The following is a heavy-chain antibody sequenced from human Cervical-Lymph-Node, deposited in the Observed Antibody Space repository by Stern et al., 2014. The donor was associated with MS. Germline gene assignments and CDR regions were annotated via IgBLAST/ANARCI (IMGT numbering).Heavy chain of an antibody. D-gene: IGHD3-10*01. V-gene: IGHV3-30*18. CDR2: ISSDGRNE. Sequence: VQLVESGGGVVQPGRSLRLSCAASGFTFSSYGMHWVRQAPGKGLEWVAVISSDGRNEYYADSVKGRFTISRDKSKNTVYLQMNSLRAEDTAVYYCAKDRGVRWFGEQGGMDVWGQGTTVTVSS. CDR1: GFTFSSYG. CDR3: AKDRGVRWFGEQGGMDV. J-gene: IGHJ6*02.